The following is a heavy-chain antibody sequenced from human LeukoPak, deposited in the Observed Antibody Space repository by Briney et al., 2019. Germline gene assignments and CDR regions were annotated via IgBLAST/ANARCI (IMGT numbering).Heavy chain of an antibody. CDR2: IRYDGSNK. J-gene: IGHJ4*02. V-gene: IGHV3-30*02. CDR1: GFTFSSYW. D-gene: IGHD6-19*01. CDR3: AKDSGSSGWYAFEY. Sequence: PGGSLRLSCAASGFTFSSYWMTWVRQAPGKGLEGVAFIRYDGSNKYYADSVKGRFTISRDNYKNTLYLQMNSLRAEDTAVYYCAKDSGSSGWYAFEYWGQGTLVTVSS.